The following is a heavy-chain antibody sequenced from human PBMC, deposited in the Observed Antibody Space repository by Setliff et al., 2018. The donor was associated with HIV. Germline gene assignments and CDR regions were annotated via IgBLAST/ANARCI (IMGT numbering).Heavy chain of an antibody. J-gene: IGHJ6*03. D-gene: IGHD3-10*01. CDR3: ARGRGSQSYYYLDV. CDR1: GYRFNTYG. CDR2: ISPYNGDT. Sequence: ASVKVSCKASGYRFNTYGISWVRQAPGQGLEWMGWISPYNGDTRFAQSLQGRVTLTTDTSTNTAYMELRSLRSDDTAVYYCARGRGSQSYYYLDVWGKGTTVTVSS. V-gene: IGHV1-18*01.